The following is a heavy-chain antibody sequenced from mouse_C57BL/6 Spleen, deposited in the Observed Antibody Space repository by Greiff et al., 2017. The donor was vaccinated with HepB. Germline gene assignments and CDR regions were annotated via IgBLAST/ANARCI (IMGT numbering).Heavy chain of an antibody. J-gene: IGHJ4*01. CDR3: ARDGYYDNYYAMDY. Sequence: QVQLKQSGAELVKPGASVKLSCKASGYTFTSYWMHWVKQRPGQGLEWIGMIHPNSGSTNYNEKFKRKATLTVDKSSSTAYMQLSSLTSEDSAVYYCARDGYYDNYYAMDYWGQGTSVTVSS. V-gene: IGHV1-64*01. D-gene: IGHD2-3*01. CDR1: GYTFTSYW. CDR2: IHPNSGST.